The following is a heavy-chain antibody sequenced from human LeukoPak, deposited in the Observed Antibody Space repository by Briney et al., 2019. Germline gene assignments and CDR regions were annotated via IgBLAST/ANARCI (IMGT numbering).Heavy chain of an antibody. CDR2: ISGSGGST. V-gene: IGHV3-23*01. J-gene: IGHJ4*02. D-gene: IGHD3-3*01. Sequence: GGSLRLSCAASGFTFSGYWMSWVRQAPGKGLEWVSAISGSGGSTYYADSVKGRFTISRDNSKNTLYLQMNSLRAEDTAVYYCAKEYDFWSGYSDYWGQGTLVTVSS. CDR1: GFTFSGYW. CDR3: AKEYDFWSGYSDY.